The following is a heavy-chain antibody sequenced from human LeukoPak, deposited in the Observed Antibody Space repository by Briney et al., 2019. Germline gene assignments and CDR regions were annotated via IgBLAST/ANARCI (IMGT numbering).Heavy chain of an antibody. CDR2: IYYNRNT. D-gene: IGHD6-19*01. CDR1: RGSISGSY. J-gene: IGHJ3*02. CDR3: AKGGWSLDI. Sequence: PSETLSLTCTVSRGSISGSYWSWIRHSPGKGLEWIGYIYYNRNTDYNPPLRSRLTMSVDTSKNPYSLKLTSVTAAGTALYCCAKGGWSLDIWGEGTMVTVSS. V-gene: IGHV4-59*03.